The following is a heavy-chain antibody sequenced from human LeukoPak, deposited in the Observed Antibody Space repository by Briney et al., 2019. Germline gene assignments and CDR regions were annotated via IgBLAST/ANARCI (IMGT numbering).Heavy chain of an antibody. Sequence: ASVKVSCKASGYTFTGYYMHWVRQATGQGLEWMGWMNPNSGNTGYAQKFQGRVTMTRNTSISTAYMELSSLRSEDTAVYYCARTPAIQLWLGDYYYMDVWGKGTTVTISS. D-gene: IGHD5-18*01. V-gene: IGHV1-8*02. J-gene: IGHJ6*03. CDR2: MNPNSGNT. CDR3: ARTPAIQLWLGDYYYMDV. CDR1: GYTFTGYY.